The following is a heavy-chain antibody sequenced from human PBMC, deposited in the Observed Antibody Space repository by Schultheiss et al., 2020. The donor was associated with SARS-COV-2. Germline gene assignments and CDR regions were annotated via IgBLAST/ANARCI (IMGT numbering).Heavy chain of an antibody. V-gene: IGHV3-33*01. Sequence: GESLKISCAASGFTFSRYGMHWVRQAPGKGLEWVAVIWYDGSKKYYADSVKGRFTISRDNSKNTLYLQMNSLRAEDTAVYYCARDHFRAQQLVPGPPPGYWGQGTLVTVSS. CDR1: GFTFSRYG. J-gene: IGHJ4*02. CDR2: IWYDGSKK. D-gene: IGHD6-6*01. CDR3: ARDHFRAQQLVPGPPPGY.